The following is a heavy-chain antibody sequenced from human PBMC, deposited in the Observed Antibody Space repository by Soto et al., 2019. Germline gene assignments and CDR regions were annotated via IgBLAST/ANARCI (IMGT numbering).Heavy chain of an antibody. CDR2: IYSSGNA. Sequence: SGTLSLTCAVSGGSISSSNWWTWIRQPAGKGLEWIGHIYSSGNANYNPSLKSRVTMSLDTSKNQFSLSLKSVTAADTAIYYCAKGRGFYSDNYFDPWGQGTQVTVSS. CDR3: AKGRGFYSDNYFDP. D-gene: IGHD3-22*01. V-gene: IGHV4-4*02. CDR1: GGSISSSNW. J-gene: IGHJ5*02.